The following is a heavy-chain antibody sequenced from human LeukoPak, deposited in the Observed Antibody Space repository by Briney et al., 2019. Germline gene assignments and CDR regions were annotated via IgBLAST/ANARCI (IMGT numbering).Heavy chain of an antibody. CDR3: ARAIRGIYYDSSGYSHRHDAFDI. V-gene: IGHV4-59*01. D-gene: IGHD3-22*01. CDR1: GGSISSYY. CDR2: IYYSGST. J-gene: IGHJ3*02. Sequence: SETLSLTCTVSGGSISSYYWSWIRQPPGKGLEWIGYIYYSGSTNYNPSLKSRVTISVDTSKNQFSLKLSSVTAADTAVYYCARAIRGIYYDSSGYSHRHDAFDIWGQGTMVTVSS.